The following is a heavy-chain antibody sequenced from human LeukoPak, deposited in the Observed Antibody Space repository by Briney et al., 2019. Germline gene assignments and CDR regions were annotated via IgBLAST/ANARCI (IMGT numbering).Heavy chain of an antibody. CDR3: AREIAAAGTLDY. CDR1: GDSISSNSAA. D-gene: IGHD6-13*01. Sequence: SQTLSLTCDISGDSISSNSAAWNWIRQSPSRGLEWLGRTYYRSKAYNDYAVSVKSRITINPDTSKNQFSLQLNSVTPEDTAVYYCAREIAAAGTLDYWGQGTLVTVSS. J-gene: IGHJ4*02. CDR2: TYYRSKAYN. V-gene: IGHV6-1*01.